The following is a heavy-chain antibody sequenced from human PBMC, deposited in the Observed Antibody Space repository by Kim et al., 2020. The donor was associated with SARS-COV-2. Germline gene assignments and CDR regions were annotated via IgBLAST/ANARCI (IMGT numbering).Heavy chain of an antibody. CDR2: ISYDGSNK. CDR1: GFTFSSYA. D-gene: IGHD3-3*01. CDR3: CCLFWSGYENWFDP. V-gene: IGHV3-30-3*01. Sequence: GGSLRLSCAASGFTFSSYAMHWVRQAPGKGLEWVAVISYDGSNKYYADSVKGRFTISRDNSKNTLYLQMNSLRAEDTAVYYCCCLFWSGYENWFDPWGQGTLVTVSA. J-gene: IGHJ5*02.